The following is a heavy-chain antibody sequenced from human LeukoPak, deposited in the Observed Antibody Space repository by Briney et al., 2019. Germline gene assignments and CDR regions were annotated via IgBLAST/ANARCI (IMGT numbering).Heavy chain of an antibody. CDR3: ASWSSSWYLWY. CDR1: GGSISSYY. Sequence: SETLSLTCTVSGGSISSYYWSWIRQPPGKGLEWIGYIYYNGSTNYNPSLKSRVTISVDTSKNQFSLKLSSVTAADTAVYYCASWSSSWYLWYWGQGTLVTVSS. V-gene: IGHV4-59*01. CDR2: IYYNGST. J-gene: IGHJ4*02. D-gene: IGHD6-13*01.